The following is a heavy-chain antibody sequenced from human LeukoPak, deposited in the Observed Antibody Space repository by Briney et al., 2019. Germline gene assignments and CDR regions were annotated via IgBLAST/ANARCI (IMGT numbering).Heavy chain of an antibody. J-gene: IGHJ4*02. V-gene: IGHV4-30-4*08. CDR2: IYYSGST. Sequence: SETLSLTCTVSGGSISSGDYYWSWIRQPPGKGLEWVGYIYYSGSTYYNPSLKSRVTISVDTSKNQFSLKLSSVTAADTAVYYCARDPSSGWYRNWGQGTLVTVSS. CDR3: ARDPSSGWYRN. D-gene: IGHD6-19*01. CDR1: GGSISSGDYY.